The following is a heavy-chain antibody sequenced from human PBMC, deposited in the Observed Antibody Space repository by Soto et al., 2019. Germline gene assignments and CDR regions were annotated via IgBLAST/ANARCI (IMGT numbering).Heavy chain of an antibody. D-gene: IGHD1-1*01. CDR2: IYNSGSTM. J-gene: IGHJ6*02. CDR3: ARESGGTGLDV. CDR1: GFTFSAFE. Sequence: EVHLVESGGGLVQPGGSLRLSCAASGFTFSAFEMNWVRQAPGKGLEWLPYIYNSGSTMTYADSVKGRFAISRDNAKNSLYLQMYSLRAEDTAVYYCARESGGTGLDVWGQGTTVTVSS. V-gene: IGHV3-48*03.